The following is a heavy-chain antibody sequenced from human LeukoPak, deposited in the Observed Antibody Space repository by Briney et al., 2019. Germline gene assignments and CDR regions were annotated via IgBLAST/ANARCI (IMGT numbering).Heavy chain of an antibody. CDR2: IYTTGST. J-gene: IGHJ5*02. V-gene: IGHV4-61*02. D-gene: IGHD1-26*01. CDR3: ARGASGDNWLDP. Sequence: PSETLSLTCTVSGGSIGTGTYYWSWIRQPAVKGLEWIGRIYTTGSTNYNPSLKSRVTMSLDTSKNQFSLRWTSVTAADTAVYYCARGASGDNWLDPWGQGTLVTVSS. CDR1: GGSIGTGTYY.